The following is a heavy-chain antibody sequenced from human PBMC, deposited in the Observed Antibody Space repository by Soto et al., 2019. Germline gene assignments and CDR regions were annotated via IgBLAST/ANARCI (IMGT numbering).Heavy chain of an antibody. V-gene: IGHV4-59*01. D-gene: IGHD3-22*01. CDR3: ARVPYADYYDSSGYHLYYFDY. Sequence: SETLSLTCTVSGGSISSYYWSWIRQPPGKGLEWIGYIYYSGNTNYNPSLKSRVTISVDTSKNQISLKPSSVTAADTAVYYCARVPYADYYDSSGYHLYYFDYWGQGSLVTVSS. CDR2: IYYSGNT. CDR1: GGSISSYY. J-gene: IGHJ4*02.